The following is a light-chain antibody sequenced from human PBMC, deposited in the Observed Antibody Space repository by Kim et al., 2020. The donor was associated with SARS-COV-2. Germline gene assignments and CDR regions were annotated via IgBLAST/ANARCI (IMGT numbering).Light chain of an antibody. J-gene: IGKJ2*01. CDR2: DAS. CDR3: PKYDVAPYT. V-gene: IGKV1-27*01. CDR1: QGIYKY. Sequence: DIQMTQSPSSLSASVGDRVTITCRASQGIYKYLAWYQQKPGKVPKLLIYDASTLQSGFPSRFSGRGSGTSFTLTISSLQPEDVATYYCPKYDVAPYTLGQGTKL.